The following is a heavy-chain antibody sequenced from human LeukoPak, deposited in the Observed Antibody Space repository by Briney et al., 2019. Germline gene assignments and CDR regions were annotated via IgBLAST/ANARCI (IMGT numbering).Heavy chain of an antibody. CDR1: GGSISSYY. V-gene: IGHV4-59*12. CDR2: IYYSGST. CDR3: ARGLYYYDSSGYYSLTGNWFDP. Sequence: SETLSLTCTVSGGSISSYYWSWIRQPPGKGLEWIGYIYYSGSTNYNPSLKSRVTISVDTSKNQFSLKLSSVTAADTAVYYCARGLYYYDSSGYYSLTGNWFDPWGQGTLVTVSS. D-gene: IGHD3-22*01. J-gene: IGHJ5*02.